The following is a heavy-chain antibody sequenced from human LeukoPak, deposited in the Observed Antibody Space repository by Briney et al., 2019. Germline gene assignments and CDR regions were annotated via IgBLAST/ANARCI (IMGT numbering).Heavy chain of an antibody. D-gene: IGHD1-7*01. CDR2: INPNSGNT. V-gene: IGHV1-18*04. CDR3: ARDRGTTIDY. CDR1: GYTFTGYY. Sequence: ASVKVSCTASGYTFTGYYMHWVRQAPGQGLEWMGWINPNSGNTNYAQKLQGRVTMTTDTSTSTAYMELRSLRSDDTAVYYCARDRGTTIDYWGQGTLVTVSS. J-gene: IGHJ4*02.